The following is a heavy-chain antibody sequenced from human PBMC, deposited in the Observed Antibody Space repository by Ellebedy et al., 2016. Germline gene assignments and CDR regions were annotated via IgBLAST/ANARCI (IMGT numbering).Heavy chain of an antibody. V-gene: IGHV3-23*01. CDR1: GFNFNTFF. CDR3: YYGHYSGY. Sequence: GESLKISXTASGFNFNTFFMSWVRQAPGKGLEWVSTISAGSDTKRLAASVKGRFTISRDNFRNTLYLQMNSLRAEDTAVYYCYYGHYSGYWGQGTLVTVSS. CDR2: ISAGSDTK. J-gene: IGHJ4*02. D-gene: IGHD4-17*01.